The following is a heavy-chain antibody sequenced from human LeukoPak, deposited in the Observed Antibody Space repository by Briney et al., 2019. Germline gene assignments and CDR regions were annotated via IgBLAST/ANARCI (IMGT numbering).Heavy chain of an antibody. V-gene: IGHV3-21*01. Sequence: GESLRLSCAASGFTFSNYGMNWVRQAPGKGLEWVSFTDTSGNYIYYGDSVRGRFTISRDNAKNLVFLQMNGLRAEDTAVYYCARGRSITLLRGVAMSDGFDIWGQGAMVAVSS. CDR3: ARGRSITLLRGVAMSDGFDI. J-gene: IGHJ3*02. CDR1: GFTFSNYG. CDR2: TDTSGNYI. D-gene: IGHD3-10*01.